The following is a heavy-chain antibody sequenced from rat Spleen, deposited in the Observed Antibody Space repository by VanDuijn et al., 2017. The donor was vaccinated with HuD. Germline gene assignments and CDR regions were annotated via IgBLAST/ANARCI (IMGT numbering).Heavy chain of an antibody. Sequence: EVQLVESGGGLVQPGRSLKLSCEASGFTFSNYDMAWVRQAPTKGLEWVASISPSGGSTYYRDSVKGRFNVSRDNEKSTLYLQMYSLRSEDTATYYCARHTIGIYVMDAWGQGASVTVSS. CDR1: GFTFSNYD. J-gene: IGHJ4*01. D-gene: IGHD1-7*01. V-gene: IGHV5-25*01. CDR3: ARHTIGIYVMDA. CDR2: ISPSGGST.